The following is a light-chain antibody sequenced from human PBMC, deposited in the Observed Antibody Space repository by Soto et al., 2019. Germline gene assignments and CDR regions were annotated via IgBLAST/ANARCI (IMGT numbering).Light chain of an antibody. CDR2: GAS. J-gene: IGKJ1*01. CDR1: QSVSSN. V-gene: IGKV3-15*01. CDR3: QQYGSSPRT. Sequence: EIVMTQSPATLSVSPGERATLSCRASQSVSSNLAWYQQKPGQAPRLLIYGASTRATGNPARFSGSGSGTEFTLTISSLQSEDFAVYYCQQYGSSPRTFGQGTKVEIK.